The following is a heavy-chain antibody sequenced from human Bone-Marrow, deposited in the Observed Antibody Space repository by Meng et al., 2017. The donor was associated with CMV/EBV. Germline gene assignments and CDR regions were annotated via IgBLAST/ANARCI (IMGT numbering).Heavy chain of an antibody. Sequence: SETLSLTCAVSSGSISSNKWWSWIRQPPGKGLEWIGYIYYSGGTNYNPSLESRVTISVDTSKNQFSLKLTSVTAADTAVYYCARGGYSSSSVETAWGQGTRVTVSS. CDR2: IYYSGGT. CDR3: ARGGYSSSSVETA. V-gene: IGHV4-61*01. D-gene: IGHD6-6*01. J-gene: IGHJ4*02. CDR1: SGSISSNKW.